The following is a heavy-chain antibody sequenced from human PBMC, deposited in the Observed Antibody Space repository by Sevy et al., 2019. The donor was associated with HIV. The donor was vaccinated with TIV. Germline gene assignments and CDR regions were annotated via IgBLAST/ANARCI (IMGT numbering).Heavy chain of an antibody. CDR3: ARDPGRYCSGGSCPTGAFDI. Sequence: GGSLRLSCAASGFTVSSNYMSWVRQAPGKGLEWVSVIYSGGSTYYADSMKGRFTISRDNSKNTLYLQMNSLRAEDTAVYYCARDPGRYCSGGSCPTGAFDIWGQGTMVTVSS. V-gene: IGHV3-53*01. D-gene: IGHD2-15*01. J-gene: IGHJ3*02. CDR2: IYSGGST. CDR1: GFTVSSNY.